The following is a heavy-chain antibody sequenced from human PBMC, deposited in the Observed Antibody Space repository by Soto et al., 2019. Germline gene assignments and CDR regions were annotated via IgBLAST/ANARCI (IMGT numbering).Heavy chain of an antibody. V-gene: IGHV3-74*01. CDR3: ARLFFFGSDSYSYFSMLA. J-gene: IGHJ6*02. Sequence: SRNGMHWVRQAPEKRILSVSRINSLATITNYADSVKRRFTISRDNAQNSLYLQMNSLKAEDTAVYYCARLFFFGSDSYSYFSMLALGHATTVTVS. CDR2: INSLATIT. CDR1: SRNG. D-gene: IGHD3-3*01.